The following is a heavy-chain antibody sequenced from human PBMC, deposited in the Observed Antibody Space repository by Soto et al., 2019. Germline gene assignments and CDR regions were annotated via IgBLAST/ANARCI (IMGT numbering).Heavy chain of an antibody. V-gene: IGHV1-18*01. CDR3: ARGDYYGSGSYYLGPFDP. Sequence: ASVKVSCKASGYTFTSYGISWVRQAPGQGLEWMGWISAYNGNTNYAQKLRGRVTMTTDTSTSTAYMELRSLRSDDTAVYYCARGDYYGSGSYYLGPFDPWGQGTLVTVSS. D-gene: IGHD3-10*01. J-gene: IGHJ5*02. CDR1: GYTFTSYG. CDR2: ISAYNGNT.